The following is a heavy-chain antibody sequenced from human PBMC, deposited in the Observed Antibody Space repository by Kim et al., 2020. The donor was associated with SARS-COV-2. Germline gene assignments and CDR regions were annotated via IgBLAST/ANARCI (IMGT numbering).Heavy chain of an antibody. CDR3: ARVRSARRLLDYYYMDV. J-gene: IGHJ6*03. Sequence: EWMGWMNPNSGNTGYAQKFQGRATMTRNTSISTAYMELSSLRSEDTAVYYCARVRSARRLLDYYYMDVWGKGTTVTVSS. CDR2: MNPNSGNT. D-gene: IGHD6-6*01. V-gene: IGHV1-8*01.